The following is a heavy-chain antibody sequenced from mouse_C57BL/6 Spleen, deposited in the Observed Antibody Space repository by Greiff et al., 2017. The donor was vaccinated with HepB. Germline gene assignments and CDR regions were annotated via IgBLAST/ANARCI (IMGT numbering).Heavy chain of an antibody. V-gene: IGHV10-1*01. CDR2: IRSKSNNYAT. J-gene: IGHJ4*01. CDR1: GFSFNTYA. Sequence: EVQLVESGGGLVQPKGSLKLSCAASGFSFNTYAMNWVRQAPGKGVEWVARIRSKSNNYATYYADSVKDRFTISRDDSESMLYLQMNNLKTEETAIYYCVSSVTRDYYAMDYWGQGTSVTVSS. CDR3: VSSVTRDYYAMDY.